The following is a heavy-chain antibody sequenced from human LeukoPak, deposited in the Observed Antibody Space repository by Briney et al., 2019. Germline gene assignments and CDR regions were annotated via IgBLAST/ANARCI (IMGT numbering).Heavy chain of an antibody. Sequence: GGSLRLSCEASGFTVSSNYMNWVRQAPWKGLEWVSIIESNGNTHYADSVKGRFTISRDNSKNTLYLQMNSLRAEDTAVYYCARDLGYCTGSTCYVEYFDYWGQGTQVTVSS. CDR2: IESNGNT. CDR3: ARDLGYCTGSTCYVEYFDY. J-gene: IGHJ4*02. V-gene: IGHV3-66*01. CDR1: GFTVSSNY. D-gene: IGHD2-15*01.